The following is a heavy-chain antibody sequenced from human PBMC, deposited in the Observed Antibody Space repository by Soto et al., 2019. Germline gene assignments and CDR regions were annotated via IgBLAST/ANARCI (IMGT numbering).Heavy chain of an antibody. CDR1: GFTFDDYA. CDR3: AKALYYPNWFDP. J-gene: IGHJ5*02. CDR2: ITWNSGTL. Sequence: GGSLSLSCGASGFTFDDYAMHWVRQHPGKGLEWVSSITWNSGTLRYADSVKGRFTISRDNSKNTLYLQMNSLRAEDTAVYYCAKALYYPNWFDPWGQGTLVTVSS. V-gene: IGHV3-9*01. D-gene: IGHD3-22*01.